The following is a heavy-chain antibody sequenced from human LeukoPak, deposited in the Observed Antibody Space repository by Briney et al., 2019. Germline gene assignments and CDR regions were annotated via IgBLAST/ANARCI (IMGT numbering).Heavy chain of an antibody. Sequence: GGSLRLSCAASGFTFSSYWMNWVRHAPGKGLEWVSASNGYDTYYADSVKGRFTISKDNSKNTLYLQMNSLRAEDSAIYYCAKGSSNGRPYYFDFWGPGSLVTVSS. J-gene: IGHJ4*02. CDR1: GFTFSSYW. V-gene: IGHV3-23*01. D-gene: IGHD6-25*01. CDR2: SNGYDT. CDR3: AKGSSNGRPYYFDF.